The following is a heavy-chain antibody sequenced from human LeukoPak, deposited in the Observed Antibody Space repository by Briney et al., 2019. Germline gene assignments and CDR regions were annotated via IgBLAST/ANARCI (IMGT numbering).Heavy chain of an antibody. CDR2: INTNTGSP. CDR1: GYTFNYYA. D-gene: IGHD4-11*01. CDR3: ARVSTVTTEYYFDY. J-gene: IGHJ4*02. V-gene: IGHV7-4-1*02. Sequence: ASVKVSCKASGYTFNYYAMTWVRQAPGQGLEWMGWINTNTGSPTYAQGFTGRFVFSLDTSVSTAYLQISSLKAEDTAVYYCARVSTVTTEYYFDYWGQGTLVTVSS.